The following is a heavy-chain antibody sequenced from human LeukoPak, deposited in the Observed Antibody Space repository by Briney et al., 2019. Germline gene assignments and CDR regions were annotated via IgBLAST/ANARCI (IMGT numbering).Heavy chain of an antibody. CDR2: ISGSGGST. J-gene: IGHJ6*02. CDR3: AKVGYGDYLDGMDV. D-gene: IGHD4-17*01. CDR1: GFTFSSYA. V-gene: IGHV3-23*01. Sequence: GGSLRLSCAASGFTFSSYAMSWVRQAPGKGGEWVSAISGSGGSTYYADSVKGRFTISRDNSKNTLYLQMNSLRAEDTAVYYCAKVGYGDYLDGMDVWGQGTTVTVSS.